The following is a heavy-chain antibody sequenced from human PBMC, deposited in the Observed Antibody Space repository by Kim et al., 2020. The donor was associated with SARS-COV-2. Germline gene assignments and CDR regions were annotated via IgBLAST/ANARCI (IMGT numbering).Heavy chain of an antibody. Sequence: GGSLRLSCAASGFTFSSYWMHWVRQAPGKGLVWVSRINSDGSSTSYADSVKGRFTISRDNAKNTLYLQMNSLRAEDTAVYYCARGGYYYYGMDVWGQGTTVTVSS. J-gene: IGHJ6*02. CDR1: GFTFSSYW. CDR3: ARGGYYYYGMDV. CDR2: INSDGSST. V-gene: IGHV3-74*01.